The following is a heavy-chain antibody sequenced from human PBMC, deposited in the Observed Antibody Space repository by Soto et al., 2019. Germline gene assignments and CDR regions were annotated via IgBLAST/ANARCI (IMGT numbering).Heavy chain of an antibody. CDR3: ARRYGASFDY. J-gene: IGHJ4*02. Sequence: PSETLSLTCTVACGSISNSSCRWSFIRQPPGKGLEWIASIKYSGTTFYNPSLKSRVTLSVDTSKNQFALKLSSVTAADTAVYYCARRYGASFDYWGQGTLVTVSS. CDR1: CGSISNSSCR. CDR2: IKYSGTT. V-gene: IGHV4-39*06. D-gene: IGHD4-17*01.